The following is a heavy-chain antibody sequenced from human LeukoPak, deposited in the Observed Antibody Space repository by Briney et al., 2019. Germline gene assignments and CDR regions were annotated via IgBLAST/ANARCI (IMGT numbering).Heavy chain of an antibody. J-gene: IGHJ6*03. Sequence: SSVKVSCKASGGTFSSYAISWVRRAPGQGLEWMGRIIPIFGTANYAQKFQGRVTITTDESTSTAYMELSSLRSEDTAVYYCARGSQGYSYGGYYYYMDVWGKGTTVTVSS. V-gene: IGHV1-69*05. D-gene: IGHD5-18*01. CDR2: IIPIFGTA. CDR1: GGTFSSYA. CDR3: ARGSQGYSYGGYYYYMDV.